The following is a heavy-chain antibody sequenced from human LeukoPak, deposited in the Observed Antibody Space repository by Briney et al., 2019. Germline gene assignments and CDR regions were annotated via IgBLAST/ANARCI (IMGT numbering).Heavy chain of an antibody. Sequence: SVKVSCKASGGTFSSYAISWVRQAPGQGLEWMGGSIPIFGKADYAQKFQGRVTSTADESTSTAYMELSSLRSEDTAVYYCARPVRWGDYGNWFDPWPQGTPVTVSS. J-gene: IGHJ5*02. CDR2: SIPIFGKA. V-gene: IGHV1-69*13. CDR1: GGTFSSYA. D-gene: IGHD4-17*01. CDR3: ARPVRWGDYGNWFDP.